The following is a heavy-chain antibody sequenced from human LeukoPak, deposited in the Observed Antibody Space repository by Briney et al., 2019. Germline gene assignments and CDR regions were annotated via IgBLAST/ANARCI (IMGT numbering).Heavy chain of an antibody. Sequence: GGSLRLSCAASGFTFSDYYMSWIRQAPGKGLEWVSYISSSGSTIYYADSVKGRFIIFRDNAKNSLYLQMNSLRAEDTAVYYCARGARDIVVDYWGQGTLVTVSS. CDR1: GFTFSDYY. CDR2: ISSSGSTI. J-gene: IGHJ4*02. D-gene: IGHD2-15*01. V-gene: IGHV3-11*01. CDR3: ARGARDIVVDY.